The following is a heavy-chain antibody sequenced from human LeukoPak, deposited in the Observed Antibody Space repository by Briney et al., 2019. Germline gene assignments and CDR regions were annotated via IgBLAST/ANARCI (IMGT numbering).Heavy chain of an antibody. J-gene: IGHJ3*02. Sequence: GGSLRISCAASGFTFSRYWMHWVRQAPGKGLVWVSRINADGSNTTDADSVKGRFTISRDTAKNTLYLQMNSLRAEDTAVYYCARSGPGPLDAFNIWGQGTMVTVSS. CDR1: GFTFSRYW. D-gene: IGHD3-10*01. CDR2: INADGSNT. V-gene: IGHV3-74*01. CDR3: ARSGPGPLDAFNI.